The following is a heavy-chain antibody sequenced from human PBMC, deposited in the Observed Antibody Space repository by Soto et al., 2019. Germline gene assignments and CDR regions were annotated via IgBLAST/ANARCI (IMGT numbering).Heavy chain of an antibody. CDR2: IIPIFGTA. CDR1: GGTFSSYA. J-gene: IGHJ4*02. CDR3: ARTGYIEQWLANFDY. Sequence: QVQLVQSGAEVKKPGSSVKVSCKASGGTFSSYAISWVRQAPGQGLEWMGGIIPIFGTANYAQKFQGRVTITADESTSTAYMERSSLRSEDTAVYYCARTGYIEQWLANFDYWGQGTLVTVSS. V-gene: IGHV1-69*12. D-gene: IGHD6-19*01.